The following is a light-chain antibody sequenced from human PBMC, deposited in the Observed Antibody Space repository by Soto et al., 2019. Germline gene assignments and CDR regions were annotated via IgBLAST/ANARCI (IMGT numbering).Light chain of an antibody. CDR3: QNYSTVPFT. CDR2: ATS. V-gene: IGKV1-27*01. J-gene: IGKJ3*01. Sequence: DIQMTQSPSSLSASVGDRVTIACRASQYISNYLAWYQQKPGKVPELLFYATSTLQSGVPSRFRCSGSGTDFTLPITSLQPEDVAHYYCQNYSTVPFTFGPGNKVDIK. CDR1: QYISNY.